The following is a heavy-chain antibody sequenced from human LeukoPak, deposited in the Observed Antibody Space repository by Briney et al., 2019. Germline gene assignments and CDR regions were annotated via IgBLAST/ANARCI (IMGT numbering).Heavy chain of an antibody. CDR3: AREGRVGFDP. CDR1: GGSISSGGYS. J-gene: IGHJ5*02. CDR2: ICHSGST. Sequence: SETLSLTCAVSGGSISSGGYSWSWIRQPPGKGLEWIGYICHSGSTYYNPSLKSRVTISVDRSKNQFSLKLSSVTAADTAVYYCAREGRVGFDPWGQGTLVTVSS. V-gene: IGHV4-30-2*01.